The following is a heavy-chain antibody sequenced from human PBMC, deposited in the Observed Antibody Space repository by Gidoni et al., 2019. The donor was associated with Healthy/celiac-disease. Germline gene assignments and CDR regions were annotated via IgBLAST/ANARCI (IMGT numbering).Heavy chain of an antibody. Sequence: QVQLQESGPGLVKPSQTLSLTCTVSGGSISRGDYYWGWIRQPPGKGLEWIGYIYYSGSTYYNPSLKSRVTISVDTSKNQFSLKLSSVTAADTAVYYCARVITIFGVVIIPVGMDVWGKGTTVTVSS. D-gene: IGHD3-3*01. CDR3: ARVITIFGVVIIPVGMDV. V-gene: IGHV4-30-4*01. CDR2: IYYSGST. CDR1: GGSISRGDYY. J-gene: IGHJ6*04.